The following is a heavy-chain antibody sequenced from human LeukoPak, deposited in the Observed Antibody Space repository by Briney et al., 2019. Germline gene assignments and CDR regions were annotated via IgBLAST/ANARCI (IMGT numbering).Heavy chain of an antibody. CDR3: AKVQSNYFDY. V-gene: IGHV3-23*01. D-gene: IGHD5/OR15-5a*01. CDR1: GFTFSSYS. Sequence: PGGSLRLSCAASGFTFSSYSMNWVRQAPGKGLEWVSAISGSGGSTYYADSVKGRFTISRDNSKNTLYLQINSLRAEDTAVYYCAKVQSNYFDYWGQGTLVTVSS. CDR2: ISGSGGST. J-gene: IGHJ4*02.